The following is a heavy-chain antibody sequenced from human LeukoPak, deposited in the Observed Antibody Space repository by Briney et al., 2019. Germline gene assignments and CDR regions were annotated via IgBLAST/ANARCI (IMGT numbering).Heavy chain of an antibody. J-gene: IGHJ5*02. CDR1: GGSISSYY. Sequence: SETLSLTCTVSGGSISSYYWSWIRQPPGKGLEWIGYIYYSGSTNYNPSLKSRVTISVDTSKNQFSLNLSSVTAADTAVYYCARDYGGNPGWFDPWGQGTLVTVSS. V-gene: IGHV4-59*12. D-gene: IGHD4-23*01. CDR3: ARDYGGNPGWFDP. CDR2: IYYSGST.